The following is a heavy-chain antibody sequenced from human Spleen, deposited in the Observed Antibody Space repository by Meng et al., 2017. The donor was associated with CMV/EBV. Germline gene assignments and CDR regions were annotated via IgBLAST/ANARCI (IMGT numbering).Heavy chain of an antibody. J-gene: IGHJ4*02. CDR2: ISRSGNYV. V-gene: IGHV3-21*01. CDR3: ARAPYGAYERYYFDF. D-gene: IGHD4-17*01. CDR1: GFDFYTYS. Sequence: GGSLRLSCATSGFDFYTYSMDWVRQAPGRGLEWVASISRSGNYVYYRDSVKGRFTISRDNAKNSVFLQMDSLRADDTAVYYCARAPYGAYERYYFDFWGQGALVTVSS.